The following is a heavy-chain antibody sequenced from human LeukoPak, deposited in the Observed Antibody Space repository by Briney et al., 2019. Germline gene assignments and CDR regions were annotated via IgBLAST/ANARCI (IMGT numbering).Heavy chain of an antibody. Sequence: SETLSLTCTVSGSSISSYYWSWIRQPPGKGLEWIGYIYYSGSTNYNPSLKSRVTISVDTSKNQFSLKLSSVTAADTAVYYCARAGSSTSWRPSGAFDIWGQGTMVTVSS. J-gene: IGHJ3*02. V-gene: IGHV4-59*01. CDR3: ARAGSSTSWRPSGAFDI. CDR2: IYYSGST. CDR1: GSSISSYY. D-gene: IGHD2-2*01.